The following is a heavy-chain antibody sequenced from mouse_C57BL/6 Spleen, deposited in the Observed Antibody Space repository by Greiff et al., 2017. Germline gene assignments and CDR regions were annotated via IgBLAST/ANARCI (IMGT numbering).Heavy chain of an antibody. CDR2: IYPGDGDT. D-gene: IGHD1-1*01. CDR1: GYAFSSSW. CDR3: ASGLLLFDY. Sequence: VQLQQSGPELVKPGASVKISCKASGYAFSSSWMNWVKQRPGKGLEWIGRIYPGDGDTNYNGKFKGKATLTADKSSSTAYMQLSSLTSEDSAVYFCASGLLLFDYWGQGTTLTVSS. V-gene: IGHV1-82*01. J-gene: IGHJ2*01.